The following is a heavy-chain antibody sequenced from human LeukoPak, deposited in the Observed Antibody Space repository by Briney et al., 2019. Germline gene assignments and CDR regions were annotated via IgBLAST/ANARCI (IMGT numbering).Heavy chain of an antibody. D-gene: IGHD2-2*01. CDR2: IYYSGST. CDR3: ARHIVVVPAASAFDI. V-gene: IGHV4-59*08. J-gene: IGHJ3*02. CDR1: GGSISSYY. Sequence: SETLSLNCTVSGGSISSYYWSWIRQPPGKGLEWIGYIYYSGSTNYNPSLKSRVTISVDTSKNQFSLKLSSVTAADTAVYYCARHIVVVPAASAFDIWGQGTMVTVSS.